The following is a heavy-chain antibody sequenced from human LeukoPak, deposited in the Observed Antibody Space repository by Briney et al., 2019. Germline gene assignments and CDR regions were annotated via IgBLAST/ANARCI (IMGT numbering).Heavy chain of an antibody. D-gene: IGHD6-19*01. J-gene: IGHJ4*02. CDR2: IYYSGST. Sequence: SETLSLTCTVSGGSISSSSYYWGWIRQPPGKGLEWIGSIYYSGSTYYNPSLKSRVTISVDTSKNQFSLKLSSVTAADTAVYYCASSGPAVAGTYDYWGQGTLVTVSS. V-gene: IGHV4-39*01. CDR1: GGSISSSSYY. CDR3: ASSGPAVAGTYDY.